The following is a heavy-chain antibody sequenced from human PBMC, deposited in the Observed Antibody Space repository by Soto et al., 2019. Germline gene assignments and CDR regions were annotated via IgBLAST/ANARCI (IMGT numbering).Heavy chain of an antibody. CDR2: ISATGGST. CDR1: GFTFGIYP. Sequence: EVQLLESGGDLVQPGGSLRLSCAASGFTFGIYPMTWVRQAPGKGLEWVSTISATGGSTFYADSVKGRFTISRDNSKNTLYQQMNSLRAEDTAIYYCAKDLSSYYYFDFWGQGTLVTVSS. CDR3: AKDLSSYYYFDF. D-gene: IGHD2-15*01. V-gene: IGHV3-23*01. J-gene: IGHJ4*02.